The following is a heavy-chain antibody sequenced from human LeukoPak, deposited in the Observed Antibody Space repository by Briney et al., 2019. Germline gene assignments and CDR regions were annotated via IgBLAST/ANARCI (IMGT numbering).Heavy chain of an antibody. CDR3: ARDTAGYCSGGSCYSAGAFDI. Sequence: SETLSLTCTVSGGSISSSSYYWGWIRQPPGKGLEWIGTIYYSGNTYYNPSLKSRVTISVDTSKNQFSLKLSPVTAADTAVYYCARDTAGYCSGGSCYSAGAFDIWGQGTMVTVSS. D-gene: IGHD2-15*01. CDR1: GGSISSSSYY. CDR2: IYYSGNT. J-gene: IGHJ3*02. V-gene: IGHV4-39*07.